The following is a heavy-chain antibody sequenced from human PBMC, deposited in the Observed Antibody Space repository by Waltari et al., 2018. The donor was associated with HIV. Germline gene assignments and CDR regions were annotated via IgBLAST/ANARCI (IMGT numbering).Heavy chain of an antibody. CDR2: ISGSGGTT. D-gene: IGHD5-18*01. Sequence: EVQLVESGGGLVQPGGSLRLSCTASGFTFNNFARSWVRQAPGKGLEWVSVISGSGGTTYYADSVKGRFTVSRDNFKNTVYLQMNSLRAGDTAIYYCAKAVMETAVSSPVDCWGQGALVTVSS. V-gene: IGHV3-23*04. CDR3: AKAVMETAVSSPVDC. CDR1: GFTFNNFA. J-gene: IGHJ4*02.